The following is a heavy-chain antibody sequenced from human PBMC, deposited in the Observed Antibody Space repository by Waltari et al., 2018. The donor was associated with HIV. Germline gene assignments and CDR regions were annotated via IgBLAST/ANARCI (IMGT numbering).Heavy chain of an antibody. D-gene: IGHD1-26*01. CDR3: ARQPSAWDI. Sequence: QLKESGTGLVKPSETLSHTCTVSVGSLRSMIFFRGWIRQAPGKGLEWIGSVYHTGNTFYNPSLKSRVSMFIDRATNQFSLRLTSVTAADTGIYYCARQPSAWDIWGQGMLVSVSS. CDR1: VGSLRSMIFF. J-gene: IGHJ4*02. V-gene: IGHV4-39*01. CDR2: VYHTGNT.